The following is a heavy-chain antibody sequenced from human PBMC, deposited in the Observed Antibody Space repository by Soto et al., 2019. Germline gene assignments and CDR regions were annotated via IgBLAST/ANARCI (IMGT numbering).Heavy chain of an antibody. CDR1: GFTFSNYW. J-gene: IGHJ4*02. D-gene: IGHD2-2*01. V-gene: IGHV3-74*01. CDR2: ISSDGTST. Sequence: EMQLVESGGGLVQPGGSLRLSCAASGFTFSNYWMHWVRQAPGKGPVWVSRISSDGTSTTYADSVKGRFTISRDNAKNTLYLQLHSLRAEDTAVDYCARVPNCDSSSCYSYFDFWGQGALVTVSS. CDR3: ARVPNCDSSSCYSYFDF.